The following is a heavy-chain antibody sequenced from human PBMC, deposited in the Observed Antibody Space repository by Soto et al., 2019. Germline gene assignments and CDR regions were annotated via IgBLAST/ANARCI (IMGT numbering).Heavy chain of an antibody. V-gene: IGHV1-18*01. J-gene: IGHJ6*03. CDR2: ISAYNGNT. Sequence: ASVTVSCKASGYTFTSYGMSWVRQAPGQGLEWMGWISAYNGNTNYAQKLQGRVTMTTDTSTSTAYMELRSLRSDDTAVYYCCRVYYDFWSGYQTPASPEDYYYYYMDVWGKGTTVTVSS. CDR1: GYTFTSYG. CDR3: CRVYYDFWSGYQTPASPEDYYYYYMDV. D-gene: IGHD3-3*01.